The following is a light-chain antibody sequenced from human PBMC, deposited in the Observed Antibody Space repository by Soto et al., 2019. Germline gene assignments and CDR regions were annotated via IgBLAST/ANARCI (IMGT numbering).Light chain of an antibody. V-gene: IGLV7-46*01. J-gene: IGLJ3*02. Sequence: QAVVTQEPSLTVSPGGTVTLTCGSTTGAVTSSHYPYWFRQKPGQAPRTLIYDTSNKHSWTPARFSGSLLGGKAALTLAGAQTDDEADYYCLLSYSGTSWVFGGGTKLTVL. CDR1: TGAVTSSHY. CDR2: DTS. CDR3: LLSYSGTSWV.